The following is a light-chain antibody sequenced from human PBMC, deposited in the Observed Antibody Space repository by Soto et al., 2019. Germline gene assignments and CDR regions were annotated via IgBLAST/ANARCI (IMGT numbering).Light chain of an antibody. Sequence: DIQMTQSPSSLSASVGDRVTITCRASQSISSYLYWYQQKPGKAPKLLIYAASSLQSGVPSRFSGSGSGTDFTLTISSLQPEDFATYYCQQSYSTPLMYTFGQGTKLEIK. V-gene: IGKV1-39*01. CDR2: AAS. CDR3: QQSYSTPLMYT. CDR1: QSISSY. J-gene: IGKJ2*01.